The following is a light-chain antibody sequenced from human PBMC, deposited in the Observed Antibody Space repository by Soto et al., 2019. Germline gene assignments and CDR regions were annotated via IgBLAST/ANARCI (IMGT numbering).Light chain of an antibody. CDR1: QSVSSY. CDR3: QQRSNWPST. CDR2: DAS. Sequence: EIVLTQSPATLSLSPGDRATLSCRASQSVSSYLAWYQQKPGQAPRLLIYDASNRATGIPARFSGSGSGTDFTLTITSLEPEDFAVYYCQQRSNWPSTFGGGTKVENK. V-gene: IGKV3-11*01. J-gene: IGKJ4*01.